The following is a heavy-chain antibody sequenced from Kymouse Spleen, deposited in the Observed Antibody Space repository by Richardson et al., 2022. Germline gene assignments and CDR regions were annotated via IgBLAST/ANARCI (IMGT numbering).Heavy chain of an antibody. J-gene: IGHJ6*02. CDR3: ARDPVDILTGYHYYYYGMDV. D-gene: IGHD3-9*01. CDR1: GFTFSSYS. Sequence: EVQLVESGGGLVKPGGSLRLSCAASGFTFSSYSMNWVRQAPGKGLEWVSSISSSSSYIYYADSVKGRFTISRDNAKNSLYLQMNSLRAEDTAVYYCARDPVDILTGYHYYYYGMDVWGQGTTVTVSS. CDR2: ISSSSSYI. V-gene: IGHV3-21*03.